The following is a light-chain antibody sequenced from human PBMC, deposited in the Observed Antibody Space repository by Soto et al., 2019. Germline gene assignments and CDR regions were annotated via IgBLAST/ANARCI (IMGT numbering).Light chain of an antibody. CDR1: QTISSW. CDR3: RHYNSYSEA. J-gene: IGKJ1*01. V-gene: IGKV1-5*03. Sequence: DIQMTQSPSTLSGSVGDRVTITCRASQTISSWLACYRHKPGQAPRLLIYKASTLKTGVAPRFSGSGSGTEYTPPISSLQPDDFATYYCRHYNSYSEAFGQGTKVDIK. CDR2: KAS.